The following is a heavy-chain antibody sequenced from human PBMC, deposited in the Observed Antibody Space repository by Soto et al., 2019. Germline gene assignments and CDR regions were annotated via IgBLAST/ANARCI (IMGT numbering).Heavy chain of an antibody. CDR3: ARDRRYYGSGSYYRHYYYYYGMDV. J-gene: IGHJ6*01. CDR2: IWYDGSNK. Sequence: VQLVESGGGVVQPGRSLRLSCAASGFTFSSYGMHWVRQAPGKGLEWVAVIWYDGSNKYYADSVKGRFTISRDNSKNTLYLQMNSLRAEDTAVYYCARDRRYYGSGSYYRHYYYYYGMDVW. V-gene: IGHV3-33*01. CDR1: GFTFSSYG. D-gene: IGHD3-10*01.